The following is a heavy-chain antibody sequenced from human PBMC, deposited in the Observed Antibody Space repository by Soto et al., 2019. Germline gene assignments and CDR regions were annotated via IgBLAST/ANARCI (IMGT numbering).Heavy chain of an antibody. Sequence: EVQLLESGGGLVQPGGSLRLSCAASGFTFSSYAMSWVRQAPGKGLDWVSGMSGSGGSTYYADSVKGRFTISRDNSKNTLELQMNSLPAEDTAIYFCAKDLIRTSSGRTFDYWGQGTLVTVSS. CDR1: GFTFSSYA. CDR3: AKDLIRTSSGRTFDY. D-gene: IGHD6-6*01. V-gene: IGHV3-23*01. CDR2: MSGSGGST. J-gene: IGHJ4*02.